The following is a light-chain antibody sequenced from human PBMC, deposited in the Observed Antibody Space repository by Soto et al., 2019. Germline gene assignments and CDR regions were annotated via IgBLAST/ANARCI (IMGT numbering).Light chain of an antibody. CDR1: QGISNS. Sequence: DIQMTQSPSAMSASVGDRVTITCRASQGISNSEAWLQQKPGSVPKRLIDAASSLQSGVPSKFSGSGSGTEFTLTISGLQPEDFATYYCLQHSRYPHTFGQGTKLEIK. J-gene: IGKJ2*01. V-gene: IGKV1-17*03. CDR3: LQHSRYPHT. CDR2: AAS.